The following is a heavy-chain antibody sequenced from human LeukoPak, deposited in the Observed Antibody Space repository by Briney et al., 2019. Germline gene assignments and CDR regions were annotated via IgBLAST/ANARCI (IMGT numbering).Heavy chain of an antibody. V-gene: IGHV3-23*01. J-gene: IGHJ4*02. D-gene: IGHD4-17*01. CDR3: AKVMDGDAYYFDY. CDR2: ISGSGGST. Sequence: GGSLRLSCEAAGFTFSTYGMHWVRQAPGKGLEWVSAISGSGGSTYYADSVKGRFTISRDNSKNTLYLQMNSLRAEDTAVYYCAKVMDGDAYYFDYWGQGTLVTVSS. CDR1: GFTFSTYG.